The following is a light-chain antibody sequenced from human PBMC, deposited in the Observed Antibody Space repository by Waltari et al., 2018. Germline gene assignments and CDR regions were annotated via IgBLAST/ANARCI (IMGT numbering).Light chain of an antibody. CDR1: QSVGRA. CDR2: DTS. CDR3: QKYERLPAT. Sequence: EIVLKQSPGTLSLSPGERATLSCRASQSVGRALVWYQQKPGQAPRLLIYDTSTRAAGTPDRFSGSGFGTDFSLTISRLEPEDFAVYYCQKYERLPATFGQGTKVEIK. V-gene: IGKV3-20*01. J-gene: IGKJ1*01.